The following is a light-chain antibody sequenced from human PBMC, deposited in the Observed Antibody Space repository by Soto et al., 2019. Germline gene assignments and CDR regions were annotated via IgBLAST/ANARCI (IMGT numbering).Light chain of an antibody. J-gene: IGKJ3*01. V-gene: IGKV1-27*01. CDR1: QGITNY. Sequence: DIQMTQSPSSLSASVGDRVTITCRASQGITNYLAWYQQQPGKVPKLLMYAASTLQSGVPSRFSGSGSGTDFTLTISSLQPEDVATYYRQLYHRVPPFTFGPGPRVNL. CDR2: AAS. CDR3: QLYHRVPPFT.